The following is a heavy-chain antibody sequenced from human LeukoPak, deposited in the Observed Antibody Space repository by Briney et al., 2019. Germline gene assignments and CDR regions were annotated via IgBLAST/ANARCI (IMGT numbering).Heavy chain of an antibody. V-gene: IGHV4-38-2*02. D-gene: IGHD2-2*01. Sequence: SETLSLTCTVSGYSISSGYYWGWIRQPPGKGLEWIGSIYHSGSSYYNPSLKSRVTMSLDTSKNQFSLKLSSVTAADTAVYYCARDGWGVPAATLGYMDVWGKGTTVTVSS. J-gene: IGHJ6*03. CDR2: IYHSGSS. CDR1: GYSISSGYY. CDR3: ARDGWGVPAATLGYMDV.